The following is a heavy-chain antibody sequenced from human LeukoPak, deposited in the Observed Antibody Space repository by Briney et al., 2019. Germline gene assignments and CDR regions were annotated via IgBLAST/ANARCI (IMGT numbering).Heavy chain of an antibody. CDR1: GFTFSDYY. Sequence: GGSPRLSCAASGFTFSDYYMSWIRQAPGKGLEWVSYISSSGSTIYYADSVKGRFTISRDNSKNTLYLQMNSLRAEDTAVYYCAREMSLWYNWNDTPNDAFDIWGQGTMVTVSS. D-gene: IGHD1-20*01. J-gene: IGHJ3*02. CDR3: AREMSLWYNWNDTPNDAFDI. V-gene: IGHV3-11*01. CDR2: ISSSGSTI.